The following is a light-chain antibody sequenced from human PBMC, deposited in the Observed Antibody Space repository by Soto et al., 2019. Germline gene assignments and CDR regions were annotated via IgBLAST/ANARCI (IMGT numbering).Light chain of an antibody. Sequence: DLQMTQSPSSLSASAGDRVTIXXRASQGIRNDLAWFQQKPGKAPKRXIYAASNLQSGVPSRFSGSGSGTDFTLTISSLQPEDFATYFCLQHNNYPPTFGQGTKVDIK. CDR2: AAS. V-gene: IGKV1-17*01. J-gene: IGKJ1*01. CDR3: LQHNNYPPT. CDR1: QGIRND.